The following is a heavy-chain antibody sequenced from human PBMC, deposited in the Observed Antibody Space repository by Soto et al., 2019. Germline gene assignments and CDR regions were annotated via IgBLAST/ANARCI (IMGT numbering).Heavy chain of an antibody. CDR1: GGSISSSNW. J-gene: IGHJ5*01. D-gene: IGHD3-10*01. CDR2: IYYGGTT. Sequence: SETLSLTCAVSGGSISSSNWWSWVRQPPGKGLEWIGEIYYGGTTSYNPSLKSRVTISLETSKSQFSLRLTSVTAADTAVYYCARLGRYYQSLDSWGPGTLVTVSS. V-gene: IGHV4-4*02. CDR3: ARLGRYYQSLDS.